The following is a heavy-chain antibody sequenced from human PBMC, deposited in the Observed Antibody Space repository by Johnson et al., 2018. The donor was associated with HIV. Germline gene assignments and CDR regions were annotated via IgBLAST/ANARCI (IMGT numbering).Heavy chain of an antibody. V-gene: IGHV3-15*01. Sequence: VQLVESGGGLVKPGGSLRLSCAASGFTFSNAWMTWVRQAPGKGLEWIGRIKGKSEGGTIDYAAPVKGRFAISRDDSKNTLYLQMNSLKTEDTAVYYCTGSSSDAFDIWGQGTMVTVSS. CDR1: GFTFSNAW. J-gene: IGHJ3*02. D-gene: IGHD6-13*01. CDR2: IKGKSEGGTI. CDR3: TGSSSDAFDI.